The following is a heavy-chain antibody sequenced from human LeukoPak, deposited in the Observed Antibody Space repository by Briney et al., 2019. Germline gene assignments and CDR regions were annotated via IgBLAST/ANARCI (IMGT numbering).Heavy chain of an antibody. J-gene: IGHJ6*02. CDR2: INHSGST. Sequence: SETLSLTCAVYGGSFSGYYWSWIRQPPGKGLEWIGEINHSGSTNYNPSLKSRVTISVDTSKNQFSLKLSSVTAADTAVYYCAREGLAAAGYYYYGMDVWGQGTTVAVSS. CDR3: AREGLAAAGYYYYGMDV. D-gene: IGHD6-13*01. CDR1: GGSFSGYY. V-gene: IGHV4-34*01.